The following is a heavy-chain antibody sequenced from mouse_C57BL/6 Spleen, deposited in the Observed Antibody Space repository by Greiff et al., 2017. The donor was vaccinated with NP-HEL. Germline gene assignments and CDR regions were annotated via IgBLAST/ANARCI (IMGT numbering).Heavy chain of an antibody. CDR1: GFTFSDYG. CDR2: ISSGSSTI. CDR3: ARWGNPAWFAY. D-gene: IGHD2-1*01. J-gene: IGHJ3*01. V-gene: IGHV5-17*01. Sequence: VQLKESGGGLVKPGGSLELSCAASGFTFSDYGMHWVRQAPEKGLEWVAYISSGSSTIYYADTVKGRFTISRDNAKNTLFLQMTSLRSEDTAMYYCARWGNPAWFAYWGQGTLVTVSA.